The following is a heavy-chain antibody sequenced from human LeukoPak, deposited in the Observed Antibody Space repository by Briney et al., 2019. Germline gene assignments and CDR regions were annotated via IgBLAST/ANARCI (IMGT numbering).Heavy chain of an antibody. V-gene: IGHV4-59*08. Sequence: PSETLSLTCTVSGDSISSSYWNWIRQPPGKGLEWIGYFYYSGSTNYNPSLKSRVTISVDTSRNQFSLKLSSVTAADTAVYYCARHANAYCSSWFDYWGQGTLVTVSS. CDR3: ARHANAYCSSWFDY. CDR2: FYYSGST. CDR1: GDSISSSY. D-gene: IGHD6-13*01. J-gene: IGHJ4*02.